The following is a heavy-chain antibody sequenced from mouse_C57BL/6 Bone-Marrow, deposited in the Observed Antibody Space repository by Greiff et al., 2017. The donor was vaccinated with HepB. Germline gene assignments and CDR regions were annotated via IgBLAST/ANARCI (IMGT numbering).Heavy chain of an antibody. D-gene: IGHD1-1*01. V-gene: IGHV2-2*01. CDR1: GFSLTSYG. CDR2: IWSGGST. CDR3: AISLYYYGSSYLFYYAMDY. J-gene: IGHJ4*01. Sequence: VQLQQSGPGLVQPSQSLSITCTVSGFSLTSYGVHWVRQSPGKGLEWLGVIWSGGSTDYNAAFISRLSISKDNSKSQVFFQMNRLQADDTAIYYCAISLYYYGSSYLFYYAMDYWGQGTSVTVSS.